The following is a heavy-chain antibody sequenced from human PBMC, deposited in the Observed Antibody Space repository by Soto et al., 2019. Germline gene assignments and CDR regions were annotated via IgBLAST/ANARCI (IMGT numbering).Heavy chain of an antibody. CDR1: GFTFSSHS. CDR3: ARDLGPDGYKPPYDY. CDR2: ISSSSSYI. J-gene: IGHJ4*02. D-gene: IGHD5-12*01. Sequence: GGSLRLSCAAFGFTFSSHSMNWVRQAPGKGLEWVSSISSSSSYIYYADSVKGRFTISRDNAKNSLYLQMNSLRAEDTAVYYCARDLGPDGYKPPYDYWGQGTLVTVS. V-gene: IGHV3-21*01.